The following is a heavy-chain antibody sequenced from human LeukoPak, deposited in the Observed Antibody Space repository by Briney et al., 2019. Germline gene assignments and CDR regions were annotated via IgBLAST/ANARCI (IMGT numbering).Heavy chain of an antibody. V-gene: IGHV4-34*01. J-gene: IGHJ6*03. CDR3: WGSKEYYYYYYYMDV. CDR2: INHSGST. Sequence: SETLSLTCAVYGGSFSGYYWSWIRQPPGKGLEWIGEINHSGSTNYNPSLKGRVTISVDTSKNQFSLKLSSVTAADTAVYYCWGSKEYYYYYYYMDVWGKGTTVTVSS. D-gene: IGHD2/OR15-2a*01. CDR1: GGSFSGYY.